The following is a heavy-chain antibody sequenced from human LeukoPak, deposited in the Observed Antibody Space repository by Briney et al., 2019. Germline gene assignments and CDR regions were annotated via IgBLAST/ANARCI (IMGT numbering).Heavy chain of an antibody. CDR3: ARTGMVGYSGYDPARFDY. J-gene: IGHJ4*02. V-gene: IGHV6-1*01. CDR1: GDSVSSNSAA. D-gene: IGHD5-12*01. CDR2: TYYRSKWYN. Sequence: SQTLSLTCAISGDSVSSNSAAWNWIRQSPSRGLEWLGRTYYRSKWYNDYAVSVKSRITINPDTSKNQFSLQLNSVTPEDTAVYYCARTGMVGYSGYDPARFDYWGQGTLVTVSS.